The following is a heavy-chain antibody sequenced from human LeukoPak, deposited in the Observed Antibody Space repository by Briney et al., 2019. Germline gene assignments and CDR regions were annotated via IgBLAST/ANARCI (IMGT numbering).Heavy chain of an antibody. CDR1: GFTFDDYA. V-gene: IGHV3-9*01. Sequence: PGGSLRLFCAASGFTFDDYAMHWVRQAPGKGLEWVSGISWNSGSIGYADSVKGRFTISRDNAKNSLYLQMNSLRAEDTALYYCAKGSMEYQLLFWGYFDYWGQGTLVTVFS. J-gene: IGHJ4*02. CDR3: AKGSMEYQLLFWGYFDY. CDR2: ISWNSGSI. D-gene: IGHD2-2*01.